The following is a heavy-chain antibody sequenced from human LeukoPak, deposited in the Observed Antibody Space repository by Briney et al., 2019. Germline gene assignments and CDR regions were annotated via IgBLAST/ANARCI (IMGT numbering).Heavy chain of an antibody. Sequence: GESLKISCQGSGYSFTNYWIGWVRQMPGKGLEWMGIIYPGDSDTRYSPSFQGQVTISADKSISTAYLQWSMLKASDTAMYFCILEGGGSGSRIDYWGQGTLVTVSS. CDR1: GYSFTNYW. D-gene: IGHD3-10*01. J-gene: IGHJ4*02. V-gene: IGHV5-51*01. CDR3: ILEGGGSGSRIDY. CDR2: IYPGDSDT.